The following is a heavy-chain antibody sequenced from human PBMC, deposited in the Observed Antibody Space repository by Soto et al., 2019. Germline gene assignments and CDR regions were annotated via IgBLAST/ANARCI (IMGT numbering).Heavy chain of an antibody. V-gene: IGHV1-69*13. CDR1: GGTFSSYA. J-gene: IGHJ3*02. CDR3: ASYSSSWYGGAFDI. Sequence: SVKVSCKASGGTFSSYAISWVRQAPGQGLEWMGGIIPIFGTANYAQKFQGRVTITADESTSTAYMELSSLRSEDTAVYYCASYSSSWYGGAFDIWGQGTMVTVSS. D-gene: IGHD6-13*01. CDR2: IIPIFGTA.